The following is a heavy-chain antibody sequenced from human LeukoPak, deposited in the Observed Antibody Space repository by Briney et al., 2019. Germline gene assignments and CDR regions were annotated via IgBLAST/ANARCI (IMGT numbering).Heavy chain of an antibody. D-gene: IGHD2-15*01. Sequence: GESLKISCKGSGYSFTNYWIGWVRQMPGKGLEWMGIIYPGDSDTRYSPSFQGQVTISADKSISTAYLQWSSLKASDTAMYYCVRHGVYCSGGSCYALSIDYWGQGTLVTVSS. CDR2: IYPGDSDT. CDR3: VRHGVYCSGGSCYALSIDY. CDR1: GYSFTNYW. J-gene: IGHJ4*02. V-gene: IGHV5-51*01.